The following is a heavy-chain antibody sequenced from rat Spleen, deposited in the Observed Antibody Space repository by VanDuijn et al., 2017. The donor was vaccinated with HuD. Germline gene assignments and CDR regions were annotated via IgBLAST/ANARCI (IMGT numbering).Heavy chain of an antibody. CDR3: VRQDTSGYSNWFVS. D-gene: IGHD4-3*01. CDR1: GFTFSNYD. J-gene: IGHJ2*01. CDR2: ISPGGGST. Sequence: EVQLVESGGDSVQPGRSLKLSCAASGFTFSNYDMAWVRQDSSKGLEWVASISPGGGSTYYRDSVKGRFTVSRDNAKSTLYLQMDSLRSEDTATFYCVRQDTSGYSNWFVSWGQGVMVTASS. V-gene: IGHV5-25*01.